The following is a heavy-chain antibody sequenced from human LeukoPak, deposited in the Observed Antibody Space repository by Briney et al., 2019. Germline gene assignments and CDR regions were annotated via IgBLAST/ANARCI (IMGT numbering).Heavy chain of an antibody. Sequence: GSLRLSCAASGFIFKDYWMIWVRQPPGKGLEWIGYIYHSGSTNYNPSLQSRVTISVDTSKNQFSLNLNSVTAADTAVYYCARGGAARLHFQNWGQGTLVTVSS. CDR2: IYHSGST. D-gene: IGHD6-6*01. V-gene: IGHV4-59*01. CDR3: ARGGAARLHFQN. CDR1: GFIFKDY. J-gene: IGHJ1*01.